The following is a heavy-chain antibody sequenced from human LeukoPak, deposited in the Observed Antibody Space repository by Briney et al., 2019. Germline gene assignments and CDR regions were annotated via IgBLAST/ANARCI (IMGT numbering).Heavy chain of an antibody. J-gene: IGHJ6*03. V-gene: IGHV4-39*07. CDR3: ATSGYSYGSYYYYYMDV. Sequence: PSETLSLTCSVSGDSISSTTYYWGWIRQPPGKGLEWIGSIYYSGSTYYNPSLKSRVTISVDTSKNQFSLKLSSVTAADTAVYYCATSGYSYGSYYYYYMDVWGKGTTVTVSS. CDR1: GDSISSTTYY. D-gene: IGHD5-18*01. CDR2: IYYSGST.